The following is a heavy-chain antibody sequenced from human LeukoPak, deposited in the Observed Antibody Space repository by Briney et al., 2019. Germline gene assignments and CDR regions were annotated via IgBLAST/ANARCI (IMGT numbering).Heavy chain of an antibody. CDR3: ASHIFEEQQPVQNFDY. CDR2: IIPILGIA. Sequence: ASVKVSCKASGGTFSSYAISWVRQAPGQGLEWMGRIIPILGIANYAQKFQGRVTITADKSTSTAYMELSSLRSEDTAVYYCASHIFEEQQPVQNFDYWGQGTLVTVSS. CDR1: GGTFSSYA. V-gene: IGHV1-69*04. J-gene: IGHJ4*02. D-gene: IGHD6-13*01.